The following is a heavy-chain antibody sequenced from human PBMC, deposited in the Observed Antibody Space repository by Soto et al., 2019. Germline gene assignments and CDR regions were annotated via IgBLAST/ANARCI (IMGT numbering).Heavy chain of an antibody. D-gene: IGHD6-19*01. J-gene: IGHJ5*02. CDR2: VYHSGST. CDR1: GGSINNYY. CDR3: ARGSAWSGTNWLDP. V-gene: IGHV4-59*08. Sequence: QVQLQESGPGLVKPSETLSLTCTVSGGSINNYYWCWIRQPPGKGLEWIGYVYHSGSTSYNPSLESRVTMSVDKSKNQISLRLSSVTVADTAVYFCARGSAWSGTNWLDPWGQGSLVTVSS.